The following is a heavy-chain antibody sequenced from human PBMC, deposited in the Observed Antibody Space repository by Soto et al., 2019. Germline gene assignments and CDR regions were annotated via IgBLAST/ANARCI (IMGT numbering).Heavy chain of an antibody. CDR2: ISGSGGST. V-gene: IGHV3-23*01. D-gene: IGHD6-6*01. CDR3: AKDLYSSSSAGMY. Sequence: EVQLLESGGGLVQPGGYLRLSCAASGFTFSSYAMSWVRQAPGKGLEWVSAISGSGGSTYYADSVKGRFTISRDNSKNTLYLQMNSLRAEDTAVYYCAKDLYSSSSAGMYWGQGTLVTVSS. CDR1: GFTFSSYA. J-gene: IGHJ4*02.